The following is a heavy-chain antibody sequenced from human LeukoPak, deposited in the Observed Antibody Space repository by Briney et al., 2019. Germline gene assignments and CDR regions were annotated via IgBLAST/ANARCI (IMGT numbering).Heavy chain of an antibody. CDR1: GFTFSSYA. D-gene: IGHD3-22*01. CDR3: ATPLDYYDRSDSHQGGD. V-gene: IGHV3-7*03. Sequence: PGGSLRLSCAASGFTFSSYAMHWARQAPGKGLEWVANIKHDGSEKNYVDSVKGRFTISRDNAKNSLYLQMNSLRAEDTAVYYCATPLDYYDRSDSHQGGDWGQGTLVTVSS. J-gene: IGHJ4*02. CDR2: IKHDGSEK.